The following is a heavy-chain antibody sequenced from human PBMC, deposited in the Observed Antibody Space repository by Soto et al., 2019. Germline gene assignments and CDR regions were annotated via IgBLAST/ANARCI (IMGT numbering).Heavy chain of an antibody. D-gene: IGHD2-2*01. V-gene: IGHV4-59*04. CDR2: IYYSGST. CDR3: GRHLLTSSRSGVWFDP. Sequence: PSETLSLTCTVSGGSISSYYWSWIRQPPGKGLEWIGYIYYSGSTYYNSSLKSRVTISGDTSKNQFSLKLRSVTAADTAIYYCGRHLLTSSRSGVWFDPWGQGTLVTVSS. CDR1: GGSISSYY. J-gene: IGHJ5*02.